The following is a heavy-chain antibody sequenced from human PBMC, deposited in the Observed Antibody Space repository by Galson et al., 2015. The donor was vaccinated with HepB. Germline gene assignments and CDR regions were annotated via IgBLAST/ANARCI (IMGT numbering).Heavy chain of an antibody. D-gene: IGHD3-10*01. CDR1: GFTFSNAW. CDR2: IKSKYDGGTI. J-gene: IGHJ4*02. Sequence: SLRLSCAGSGFTFSNAWMNWVRQAPGKGLEWVGRIKSKYDGGTIEYAAPVKGRFTISRDDSKNTVFLRMNSLKTEDTAVYYCSTGGYYFDYWGQGTLVTVSS. CDR3: STGGYYFDY. V-gene: IGHV3-15*07.